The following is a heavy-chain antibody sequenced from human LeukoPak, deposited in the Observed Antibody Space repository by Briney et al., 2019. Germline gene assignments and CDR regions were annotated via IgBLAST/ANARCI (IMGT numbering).Heavy chain of an antibody. J-gene: IGHJ4*02. V-gene: IGHV1-18*01. CDR1: GYTSTTYG. CDR2: ISAYNGNT. CDR3: ARDRSSGYYSSLIDY. D-gene: IGHD3-22*01. Sequence: ASVKVSCKASGYTSTTYGISWVRQAPGQGLEWMGWISAYNGNTNYAQKLQGRVTMTTDTSTTTAYMELRSLRSDDAAVYYCARDRSSGYYSSLIDYWGQGTLVTVSS.